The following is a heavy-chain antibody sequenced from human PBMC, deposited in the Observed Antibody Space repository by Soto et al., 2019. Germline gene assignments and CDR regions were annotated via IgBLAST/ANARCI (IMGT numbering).Heavy chain of an antibody. J-gene: IGHJ4*02. CDR1: GFTFSSYG. CDR2: ISYDGSNK. CDR3: AKGRQDYYDSRMFDY. V-gene: IGHV3-30*18. D-gene: IGHD3-22*01. Sequence: QVQLVESGGGVVQPGRSLRLSCAASGFTFSSYGMHWVRQAPGKGLEWVAVISYDGSNKYYADSVKGRFTISRDNSKNTLYLQMYSLRAEDTAVYYCAKGRQDYYDSRMFDYWGQGTLVTVSS.